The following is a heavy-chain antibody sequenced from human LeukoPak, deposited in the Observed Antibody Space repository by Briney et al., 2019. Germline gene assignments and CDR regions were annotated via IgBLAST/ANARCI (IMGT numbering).Heavy chain of an antibody. J-gene: IGHJ5*02. D-gene: IGHD2-15*01. V-gene: IGHV4-59*01. Sequence: SETLSLTCTVSGDSISSYYWSWIRQPPGKGLEWIGYTYYSGSTNYNPSLKNRVTISVDTSKNQLSLRLNSVTAADTAVYYCARAVVSWFDPWGQGTLVTVSS. CDR1: GDSISSYY. CDR3: ARAVVSWFDP. CDR2: TYYSGST.